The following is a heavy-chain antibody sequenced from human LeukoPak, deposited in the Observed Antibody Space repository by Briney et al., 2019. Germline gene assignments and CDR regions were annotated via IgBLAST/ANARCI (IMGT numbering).Heavy chain of an antibody. Sequence: SETLSLTCAVYGGSFSGYYWSWNRQPLGKGLEWIGEINHSGSTNYNPSLKSRVTISVDTSKNQFSLKLSSVTAADTAVYYCARRSLRLGRSDPWGQGTLVTVSS. D-gene: IGHD3-10*01. J-gene: IGHJ5*02. CDR1: GGSFSGYY. CDR2: INHSGST. V-gene: IGHV4-34*01. CDR3: ARRSLRLGRSDP.